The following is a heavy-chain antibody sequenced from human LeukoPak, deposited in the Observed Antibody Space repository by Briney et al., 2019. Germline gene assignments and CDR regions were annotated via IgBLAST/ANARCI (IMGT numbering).Heavy chain of an antibody. J-gene: IGHJ4*02. CDR2: IYYSGST. CDR1: GGSISSGGYY. V-gene: IGHV4-31*03. D-gene: IGHD1-26*01. CDR3: ARQQSGSYDY. Sequence: SETLSLTCTVSGGSISSGGYYWSWIRQHPGKGLEWIGYIYYSGSTYYNPSLKSRVTISVDTSKNQFSLKLSSVTAADTAVYYCARQQSGSYDYWGQGTLVTVSS.